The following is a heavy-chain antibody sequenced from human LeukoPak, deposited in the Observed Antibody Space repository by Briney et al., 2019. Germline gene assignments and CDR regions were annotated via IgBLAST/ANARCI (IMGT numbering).Heavy chain of an antibody. CDR3: ARYKGDWLSFDY. V-gene: IGHV1-69*04. Sequence: SVKVSCKASGGTFSSYGISWVRQAPGQGLEWMGRIIPILGIANYAQKFQGRVTITADKSTSTAYMELSSLRSEDTAVYYCARYKGDWLSFDYWGQGTLVTVSS. D-gene: IGHD3-9*01. CDR2: IIPILGIA. J-gene: IGHJ4*02. CDR1: GGTFSSYG.